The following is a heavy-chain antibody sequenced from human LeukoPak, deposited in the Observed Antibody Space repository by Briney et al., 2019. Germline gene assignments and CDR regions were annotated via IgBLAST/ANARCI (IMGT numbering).Heavy chain of an antibody. V-gene: IGHV3-7*01. CDR2: IKQDGSEK. CDR1: GFTYSSYW. CDR3: ASSSDAPGNY. J-gene: IGHJ4*02. D-gene: IGHD2-2*01. Sequence: HPGGSLRLSCAASGFTYSSYWMSWVRQAPGKVPEWVANIKQDGSEKYYVDSVKGRFTISRDNAKNSLYLQMNSLRAEDTSVYYCASSSDAPGNYWGQGTLVTVSS.